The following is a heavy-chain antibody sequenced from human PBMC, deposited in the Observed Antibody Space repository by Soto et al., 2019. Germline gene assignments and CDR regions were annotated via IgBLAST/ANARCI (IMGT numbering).Heavy chain of an antibody. CDR2: ISGSGGRT. CDR1: GFTFSSSS. V-gene: IGHV3-23*01. Sequence: HPGGSLRLSCAASGFTFSSSSMSWVRQAPGKGLEWVSAISGSGGRTYYADSVKGRFTISRDNSKSALYLQMSSLRPEDTAIYYCYSSGYRYYFYDKDVWGQGTTVTVSS. D-gene: IGHD6-19*01. J-gene: IGHJ6*02. CDR3: YSSGYRYYFYDKDV.